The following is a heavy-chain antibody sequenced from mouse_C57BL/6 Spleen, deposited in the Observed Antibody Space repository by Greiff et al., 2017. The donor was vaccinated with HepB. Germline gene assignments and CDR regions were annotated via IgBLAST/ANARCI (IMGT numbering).Heavy chain of an antibody. CDR1: GFTFSSYG. V-gene: IGHV5-6*01. J-gene: IGHJ2*01. Sequence: EVQLAESGGDLVKPGGSLKLSCAASGFTFSSYGMSWVRQTPDQGLEWVATISRGSSYTYYPDSVKGRFTISRDNATNTLYLQMSSLKSEDTAMYYCARQGTTVAGYYFDYWGQGTTLTVSS. D-gene: IGHD1-1*01. CDR3: ARQGTTVAGYYFDY. CDR2: ISRGSSYT.